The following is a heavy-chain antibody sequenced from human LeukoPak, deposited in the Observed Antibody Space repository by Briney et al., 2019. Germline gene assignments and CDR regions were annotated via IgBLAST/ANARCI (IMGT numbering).Heavy chain of an antibody. CDR1: GGSFSGYY. V-gene: IGHV4-34*01. D-gene: IGHD3-10*01. CDR2: INHSGST. J-gene: IGHJ6*02. CDR3: ARNYGSGSPYYYYYYGMDV. Sequence: SETLSLTCAVYGGSFSGYYWSWTRQPPGKGLEWIGEINHSGSTNYNPSLKSRVTISVDTSKNQFSLKLSSVTAADTAVYYCARNYGSGSPYYYYYYGMDVWGQGTTVTVSS.